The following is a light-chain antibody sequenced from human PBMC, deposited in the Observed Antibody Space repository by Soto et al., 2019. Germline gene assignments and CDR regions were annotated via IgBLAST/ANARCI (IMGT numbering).Light chain of an antibody. CDR2: DVS. V-gene: IGKV1-33*01. CDR1: QAIRNF. Sequence: DIQMTQSPSSLSASVGDRVSITCQASQAIRNFLAWYQQKAGEAPKLLIYDVSNLETGVPPRFSGSGSGTDFTFTISSLQPEDFAAYYCQQYDLVPQTFGQGTKVEVK. J-gene: IGKJ1*01. CDR3: QQYDLVPQT.